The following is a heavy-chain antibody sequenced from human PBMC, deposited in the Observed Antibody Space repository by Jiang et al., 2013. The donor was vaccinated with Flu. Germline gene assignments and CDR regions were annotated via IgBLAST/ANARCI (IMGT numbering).Heavy chain of an antibody. J-gene: IGHJ3*02. V-gene: IGHV1-24*01. CDR2: FDPEDGET. CDR3: ATVYSVEMATMGAFDI. D-gene: IGHD5-24*01. CDR1: GYTLTELS. Sequence: SGAEVKKPGASVKVSCKVSGYTLTELSMHWVRQAPGKGLEWMGGFDPEDGETIYAQKFQGRVTMTEDTSTDTAYMELSSLRSEDTAVYYCATVYSVEMATMGAFDIWGQGTMVTVSS.